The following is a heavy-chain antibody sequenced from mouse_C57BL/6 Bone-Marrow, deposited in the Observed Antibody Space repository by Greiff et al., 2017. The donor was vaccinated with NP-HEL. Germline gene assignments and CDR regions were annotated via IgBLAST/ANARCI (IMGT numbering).Heavy chain of an antibody. CDR2: IYPGSGST. V-gene: IGHV1-55*01. CDR1: GYTFTSYW. Sequence: QVQLQQPGAELVKPGASVKMSCKASGYTFTSYWITWVKQRPGQGLEWIGDIYPGSGSTNYNEKFKSKATLTVDTSSSTAYMQLSSLTSEDSAVYYCAREGAYGYAWFAYWGQGTLVTVSA. J-gene: IGHJ3*01. CDR3: AREGAYGYAWFAY. D-gene: IGHD2-2*01.